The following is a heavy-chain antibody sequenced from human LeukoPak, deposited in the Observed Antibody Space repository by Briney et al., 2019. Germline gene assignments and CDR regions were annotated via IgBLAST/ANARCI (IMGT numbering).Heavy chain of an antibody. D-gene: IGHD3/OR15-3a*01. V-gene: IGHV3-48*04. J-gene: IGHJ4*02. CDR1: GFTVSNYA. Sequence: GGSLRLSCAASGFTVSNYAMTWVRQTPGKGLEWVSYISIDSHSMHYADSVKGRFTISRDTAKNSLYLQMNSLRAEDTAVYFCARDKDWAFDYWGQGTLVTVSS. CDR2: ISIDSHSM. CDR3: ARDKDWAFDY.